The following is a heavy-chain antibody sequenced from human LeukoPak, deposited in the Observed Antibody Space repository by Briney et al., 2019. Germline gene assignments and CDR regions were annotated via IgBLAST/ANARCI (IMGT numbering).Heavy chain of an antibody. J-gene: IGHJ4*02. CDR2: ISSSSSYI. CDR1: GFTFSSYS. Sequence: GGSLRLSCAASGFTFSSYSMNWVRQAPGKGLEWVSSISSSSSYIYYADSVKGRFTISRDNAKNSLHLQMNSLRAEDTAVYFCAREVPSYCSSTSCYTGGDYWGQGTLVTVSS. CDR3: AREVPSYCSSTSCYTGGDY. V-gene: IGHV3-21*01. D-gene: IGHD2-2*02.